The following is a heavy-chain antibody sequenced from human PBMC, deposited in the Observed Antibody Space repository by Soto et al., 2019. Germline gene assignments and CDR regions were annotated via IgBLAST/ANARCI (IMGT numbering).Heavy chain of an antibody. D-gene: IGHD1-7*01. V-gene: IGHV1-8*01. CDR2: MNPNSGNT. Sequence: ASVKVSCKASGYTFTSYVINWVRQATGQGLEWMGWMNPNSGNTGYAQKFQGRVTMTRNTSISTACMELSSLRSEDTAVYYCARGTGITGTRNYYYYMDVWGKGTTVTVSS. J-gene: IGHJ6*03. CDR3: ARGTGITGTRNYYYYMDV. CDR1: GYTFTSYV.